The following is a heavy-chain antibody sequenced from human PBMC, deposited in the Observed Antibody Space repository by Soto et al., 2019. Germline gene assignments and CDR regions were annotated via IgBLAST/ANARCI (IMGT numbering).Heavy chain of an antibody. Sequence: HPGGSLRLSCAASGFTFSTYAMNWVRQAPGKGLEWVSAISGSGGVTYYADSVKGRFTISRDNSKNTLYLQLNSLRVEDTAVYYCAKDRSGRTVVTASWFDPWGQGTLVTVSS. CDR1: GFTFSTYA. CDR3: AKDRSGRTVVTASWFDP. J-gene: IGHJ5*02. V-gene: IGHV3-23*01. CDR2: ISGSGGVT. D-gene: IGHD2-21*02.